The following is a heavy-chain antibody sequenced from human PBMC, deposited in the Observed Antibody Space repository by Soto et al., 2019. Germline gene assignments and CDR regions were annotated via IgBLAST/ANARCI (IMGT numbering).Heavy chain of an antibody. CDR2: INHSGST. D-gene: IGHD3-3*01. V-gene: IGHV4-34*01. Sequence: SETLSLTCAVYGGSFSGYYWSWIRQPPGKGLEWIGEINHSGSTNYNPSLKSRVTISVDTSKNQFSLKLSSVTAADTAVYYCARHDFWSGYYYFDYWGQGTLVTVSS. J-gene: IGHJ4*02. CDR3: ARHDFWSGYYYFDY. CDR1: GGSFSGYY.